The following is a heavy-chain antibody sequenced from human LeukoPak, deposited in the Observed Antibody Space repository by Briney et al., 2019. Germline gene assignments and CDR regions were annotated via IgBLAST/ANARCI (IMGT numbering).Heavy chain of an antibody. D-gene: IGHD3-10*01. CDR1: VFTFGDYG. CDR2: INWNGGST. CDR3: ARDMLYYGSGSYSDY. V-gene: IGHV3-20*01. J-gene: IGHJ4*02. Sequence: GGPLRLPCATSVFTFGDYGMSGVPQAPGRGLEGVSGINWNGGSTGYADSVKGRFTISRDNAKNSLYLQMNSLRAEDTALYHCARDMLYYGSGSYSDYWGQGTLVTVSS.